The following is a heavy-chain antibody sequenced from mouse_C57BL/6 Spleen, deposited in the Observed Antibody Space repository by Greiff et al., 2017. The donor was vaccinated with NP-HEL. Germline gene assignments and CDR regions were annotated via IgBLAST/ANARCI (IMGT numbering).Heavy chain of an antibody. Sequence: EVQLQQSGPELVKPGASVKISCKASGYTFTDYYMNWVKQSHGKSLEWIGDINPNNGGTSYNQKFKGKATLTVDKSSSTAYMELRSLTSEDSAVYYCARPDYYSNYRDYWGQGTTLTVSS. CDR3: ARPDYYSNYRDY. J-gene: IGHJ2*01. D-gene: IGHD2-5*01. CDR2: INPNNGGT. V-gene: IGHV1-26*01. CDR1: GYTFTDYY.